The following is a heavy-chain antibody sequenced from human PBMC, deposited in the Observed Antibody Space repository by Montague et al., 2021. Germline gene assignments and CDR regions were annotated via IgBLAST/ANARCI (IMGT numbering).Heavy chain of an antibody. D-gene: IGHD2-8*01. V-gene: IGHV4-39*01. CDR1: GGSISSSSYY. CDR2: IYSSGST. Sequence: SETLSLTCTVAGGSISSSSYYWGWIRQPPGKGLGWIGSIYSSGSTYYNPSLKSRVTISADTSKNQFSLKLSSVTAADTAVYYCTRPGGYCTNDTCYFWFAPWGQGILVTVSS. CDR3: TRPGGYCTNDTCYFWFAP. J-gene: IGHJ5*02.